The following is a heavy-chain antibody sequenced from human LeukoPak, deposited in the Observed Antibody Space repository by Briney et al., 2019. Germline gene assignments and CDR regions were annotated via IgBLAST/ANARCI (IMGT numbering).Heavy chain of an antibody. V-gene: IGHV3-48*01. CDR1: GFTFSIYT. CDR2: ISSGSDTV. D-gene: IGHD3-10*01. J-gene: IGHJ4*02. CDR3: ARDNTYLWLDY. Sequence: PGGSLRLSCAASGFTFSIYTMNWVRQAPGKGLEWISYISSGSDTVYYADSVKGRFTISRDNAKNSLYLQMNSLRAEDTAVYYCARDNTYLWLDYWGQGALVTVSS.